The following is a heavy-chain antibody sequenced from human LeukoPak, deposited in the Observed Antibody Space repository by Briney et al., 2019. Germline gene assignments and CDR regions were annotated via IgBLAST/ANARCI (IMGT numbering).Heavy chain of an antibody. D-gene: IGHD1-26*01. J-gene: IGHJ3*02. CDR1: GFTFSDHY. CDR3: ARVGRYFDAFDI. Sequence: PGGSLRLSCAASGFTFSDHYMDWVRQAPGKGVEWVGRTRTKANSYTTEYAASVKGRFSISRDDSKNSLYLQMNSLKTEDTAVYYCARVGRYFDAFDIWGQGTMVTVSS. CDR2: TRTKANSYTT. V-gene: IGHV3-72*01.